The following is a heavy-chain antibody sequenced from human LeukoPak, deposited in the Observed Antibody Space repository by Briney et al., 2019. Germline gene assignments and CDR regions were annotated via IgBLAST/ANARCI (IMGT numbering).Heavy chain of an antibody. CDR1: GFTFSSYS. V-gene: IGHV3-48*01. D-gene: IGHD4-23*01. J-gene: IGHJ4*02. CDR3: ASLSLRWSDY. CDR2: IRSSSSTI. Sequence: GGSLRLSCAASGFTFSSYSMNWVRQAPGKGLEWVSYIRSSSSTIYYADTVKGRFTISRDNAKNSLYLQMNSLRAEDTAVYYCASLSLRWSDYWGQGTLVTVSS.